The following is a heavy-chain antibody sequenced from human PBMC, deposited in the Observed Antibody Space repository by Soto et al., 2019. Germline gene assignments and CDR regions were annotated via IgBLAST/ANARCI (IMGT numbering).Heavy chain of an antibody. CDR3: ARAYDYVWGSYRPTCFDY. V-gene: IGHV4-31*03. J-gene: IGHJ4*02. CDR1: GGSISSGGYY. CDR2: IYYSGST. Sequence: SETLSLTCTVSGGSISSGGYYWSWIRQHPGKGLEWIGYIYYSGSTYYNPSLKSRVTISVDTSKNQFSLKLSSVTAADTAVYYCARAYDYVWGSYRPTCFDYWGQGTLVTVSS. D-gene: IGHD3-16*02.